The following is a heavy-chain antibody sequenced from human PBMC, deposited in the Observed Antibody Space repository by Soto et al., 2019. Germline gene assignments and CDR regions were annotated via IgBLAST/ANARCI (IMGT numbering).Heavy chain of an antibody. CDR3: ARGSGSYYGLYWFDP. CDR1: GGSISSGGYY. V-gene: IGHV4-31*03. CDR2: IYYSGST. Sequence: SETLSLTCTVSGGSISSGGYYWSWIRQHPGKGLEWIGYIYYSGSTYYNPSLKSRVTISVDTSKNQFSLKLSSVTAADTAVYYCARGSGSYYGLYWFDPWGQGTLVTVSS. J-gene: IGHJ5*02. D-gene: IGHD3-10*01.